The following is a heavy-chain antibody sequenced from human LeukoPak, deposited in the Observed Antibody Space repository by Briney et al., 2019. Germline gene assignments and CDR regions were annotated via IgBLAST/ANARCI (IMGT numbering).Heavy chain of an antibody. V-gene: IGHV3-64*01. CDR3: ARSTDGSAHLDY. D-gene: IGHD1-1*01. Sequence: GGSLRLSCSASELTFGTYEMHWVRQTPGKGLEYVSGISSDGVSTYHANSVKGRFTISRDNSKNTLFLQMGSLKIEDTAVYYCARSTDGSAHLDYWGQGTLVTVFS. CDR1: ELTFGTYE. J-gene: IGHJ4*02. CDR2: ISSDGVST.